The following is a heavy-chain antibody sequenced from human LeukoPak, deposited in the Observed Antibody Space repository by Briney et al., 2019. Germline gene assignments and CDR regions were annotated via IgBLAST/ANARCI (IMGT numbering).Heavy chain of an antibody. V-gene: IGHV1-69*01. CDR2: IIPNFGTA. J-gene: IGHJ5*02. Sequence: GASVKVSCKASGGTFSSYAISWVRQAPGHGLEWMGGIIPNFGTANYAQKFQGRVTITADESTSTAYMELSSLRSEDTAVYYCARERGDIVVVPAAGLYNWFDPWGQGTLVTVSS. CDR1: GGTFSSYA. CDR3: ARERGDIVVVPAAGLYNWFDP. D-gene: IGHD2-2*01.